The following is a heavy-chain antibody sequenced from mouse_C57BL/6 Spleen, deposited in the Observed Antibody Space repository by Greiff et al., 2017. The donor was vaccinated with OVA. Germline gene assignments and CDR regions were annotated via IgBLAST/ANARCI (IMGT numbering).Heavy chain of an antibody. J-gene: IGHJ3*01. CDR1: GFTFSSYG. CDR2: ISSGGSYT. CDR3: ARQVAGAWFAY. V-gene: IGHV5-6*01. Sequence: EVKLQESGGDLVKPGGSLKLSCAASGFTFSSYGMSWVRQTPDKRLAWVATISSGGSYTYYPDSVKGRFTISRDNAKNTLYLQMSSLKSEDTAMYYCARQVAGAWFAYWGQGTLVTVSA.